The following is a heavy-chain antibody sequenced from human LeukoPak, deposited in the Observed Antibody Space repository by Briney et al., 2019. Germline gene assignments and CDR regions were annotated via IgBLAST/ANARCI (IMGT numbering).Heavy chain of an antibody. J-gene: IGHJ6*02. Sequence: SETLSLTCSVSGGSISSDYWAWIRQPPGKGLEWIGYMYYTGSTNYNPSLKSRVTISLAASKNQFSLKLSSVTAADTAVYYCARVSVVYGMDVWGRGTTVTVSS. CDR1: GGSISSDY. CDR3: ARVSVVYGMDV. V-gene: IGHV4-59*01. CDR2: MYYTGST.